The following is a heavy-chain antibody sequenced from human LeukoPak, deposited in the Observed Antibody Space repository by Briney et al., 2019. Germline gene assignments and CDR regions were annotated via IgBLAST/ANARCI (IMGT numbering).Heavy chain of an antibody. CDR2: IYYSGST. J-gene: IGHJ6*02. CDR1: GGSVSSGSYY. V-gene: IGHV4-61*01. D-gene: IGHD3-10*01. Sequence: SETLSLTCTVSGGSVSSGSYYWSWIRQPPGKGLEWIGCIYYSGSTNYNPSLKSRVTISVDTSKNQFSLKLSSVTAADTAVYYCARDRHYLGMDVWGQGTTVTVSS. CDR3: ARDRHYLGMDV.